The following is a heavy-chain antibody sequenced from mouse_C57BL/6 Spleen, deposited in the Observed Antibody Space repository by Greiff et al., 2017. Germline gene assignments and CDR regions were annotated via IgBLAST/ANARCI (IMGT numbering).Heavy chain of an antibody. Sequence: DVMLVESGGDLVKPGGSLKLSCAASGFTFSSYGMSWVRQTPDKRLEWVATISSGGSYTYYPDSVKGRFTISRDNAKNTLYLQMSSLKSEDKAMYYCARHGGGAMDYWGQGTSVTVSS. J-gene: IGHJ4*01. CDR1: GFTFSSYG. V-gene: IGHV5-6*02. CDR2: ISSGGSYT. CDR3: ARHGGGAMDY.